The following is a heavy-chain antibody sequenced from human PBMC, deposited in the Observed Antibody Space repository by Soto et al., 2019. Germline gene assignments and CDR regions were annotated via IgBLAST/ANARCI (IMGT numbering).Heavy chain of an antibody. V-gene: IGHV3-23*01. CDR1: GFPFSSYA. J-gene: IGHJ3*02. CDR3: AKGGYYSLFDI. Sequence: AGGSLRLSCVASGFPFSSYAMSWVRQTPGKGLEWVSGISGSGGPTYYAASVKGRFTISRDNSNNTLSLQMHILRVEATAVSFCAKGGYYSLFDIWGPGTLVTVSS. D-gene: IGHD3-16*01. CDR2: ISGSGGPT.